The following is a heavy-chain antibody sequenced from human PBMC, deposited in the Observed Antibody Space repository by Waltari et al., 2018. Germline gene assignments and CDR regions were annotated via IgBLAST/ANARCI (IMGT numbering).Heavy chain of an antibody. CDR3: ARDEITNWNFFDY. D-gene: IGHD1-1*01. J-gene: IGHJ4*02. V-gene: IGHV4-38-2*02. CDR2: IYHTEST. Sequence: TCAVSGYSISSAYYWGWIRQSPGKGLEWIGSIYHTESTYYNPSLKSRVTISVDTSKNQFSLKLSSVTAADTAVYYCARDEITNWNFFDYWGQGLLVTVSS. CDR1: GYSISSAYY.